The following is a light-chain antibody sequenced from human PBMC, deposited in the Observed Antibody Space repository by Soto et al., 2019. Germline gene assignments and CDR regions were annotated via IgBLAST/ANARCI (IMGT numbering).Light chain of an antibody. J-gene: IGLJ1*01. Sequence: QSALTQPASVSGSPGQSITISCTGTSSDVGGYNYVSWYQQHPGKAPKLMMYDVSNRPSGVSNRFSGSKSGNTASLTISGLQAEDEGAYYCSSYTSSSLYVFGTGTKLTVL. CDR2: DVS. CDR1: SSDVGGYNY. CDR3: SSYTSSSLYV. V-gene: IGLV2-14*01.